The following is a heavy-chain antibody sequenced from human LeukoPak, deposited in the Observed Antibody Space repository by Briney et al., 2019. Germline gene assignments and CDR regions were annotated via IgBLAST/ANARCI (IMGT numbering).Heavy chain of an antibody. CDR2: INPNSGGT. CDR1: GYTFTGYY. J-gene: IGHJ4*02. V-gene: IGHV1-2*02. D-gene: IGHD5-18*01. CDR3: ARDQSLYSYGHKCYFDY. Sequence: ASVTVSCKASGYTFTGYYMHWVRQAPGQGLEWMGWINPNSGGTNYAQKFQGRVTMTRDTSISTAYMELSRLRSDDTAVYYCARDQSLYSYGHKCYFDYWGQGTLVTVSS.